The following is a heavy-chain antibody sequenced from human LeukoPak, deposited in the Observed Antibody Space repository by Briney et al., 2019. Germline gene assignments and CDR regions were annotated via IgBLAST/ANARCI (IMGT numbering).Heavy chain of an antibody. CDR1: GYPISSGYH. CDR2: IYHRGST. CDR3: ARHQRDYAIDY. J-gene: IGHJ4*02. V-gene: IGHV4-38-2*02. Sequence: SETLSLTCTVSGYPISSGYHWGWIRQPPGKGLEWIGGIYHRGSTYYNPSLKSRVTISVDTSKNQFSLKLNSVTAADTAVYYCARHQRDYAIDYWGQGTLVTVSS. D-gene: IGHD3-16*01.